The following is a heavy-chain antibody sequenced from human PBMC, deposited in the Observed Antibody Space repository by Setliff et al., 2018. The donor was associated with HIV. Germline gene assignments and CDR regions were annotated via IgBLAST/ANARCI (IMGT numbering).Heavy chain of an antibody. V-gene: IGHV4-61*01. Sequence: PSETLSLTCTVSGDSVSSRSYYWSWIRQPPGKGLEWIGYIYYSGSTNYNPSLKSRVTISVDTSKNQFSLKLSSVTAADTAVYYCARESIAVAGLGFDYWGQGTLVTVSS. CDR3: ARESIAVAGLGFDY. CDR2: IYYSGST. J-gene: IGHJ4*02. CDR1: GDSVSSRSYY. D-gene: IGHD6-19*01.